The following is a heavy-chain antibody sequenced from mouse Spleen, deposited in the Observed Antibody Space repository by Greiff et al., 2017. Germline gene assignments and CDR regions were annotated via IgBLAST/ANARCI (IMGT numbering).Heavy chain of an antibody. CDR2: INPSSGYT. CDR1: GYTFTSYT. Sequence: QVQLQQSGAELARPGASVKMSCKASGYTFTSYTMHWVKQRPGQGLEWIGYINPSSGYTKYNQKFKDKATLTADKSSSTAYMQLSSLTSEDSAVYYCARSRDYGKGDYAMDYWGQGTSVTVSS. CDR3: ARSRDYGKGDYAMDY. J-gene: IGHJ4*01. D-gene: IGHD2-1*01. V-gene: IGHV1-4*01.